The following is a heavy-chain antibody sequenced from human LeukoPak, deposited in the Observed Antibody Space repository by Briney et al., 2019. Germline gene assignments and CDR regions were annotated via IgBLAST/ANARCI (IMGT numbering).Heavy chain of an antibody. Sequence: GGALRLSCAASRFTFSGYSMNWVRPAPGKGRGGVSGTSNKGGRTYYAGSVKGRFTISKHNSKYTQYLQMNSLRVEDTAVYYCAKIIALARSGVDYWGQGTLVTVSS. J-gene: IGHJ4*02. CDR1: RFTFSGYS. V-gene: IGHV3-23*01. CDR2: TSNKGGRT. CDR3: AKIIALARSGVDY. D-gene: IGHD6-19*01.